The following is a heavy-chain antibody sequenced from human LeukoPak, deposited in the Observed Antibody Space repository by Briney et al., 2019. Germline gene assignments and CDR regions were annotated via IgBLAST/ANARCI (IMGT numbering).Heavy chain of an antibody. CDR1: GYTFTGYY. Sequence: ASVKVSCKASGYTFTGYYMHWVRQAPGQGLEWMGWINPNSGGTNYAQKFQGWVTMTRDTSISTAYMELSRLRSDDTAVYYCVCVYAGGLGRESGYFDICGCGTLVIVSS. D-gene: IGHD2/OR15-2a*01. CDR3: VCVYAGGLGRESGYFDI. V-gene: IGHV1-2*04. J-gene: IGHJ2*01. CDR2: INPNSGGT.